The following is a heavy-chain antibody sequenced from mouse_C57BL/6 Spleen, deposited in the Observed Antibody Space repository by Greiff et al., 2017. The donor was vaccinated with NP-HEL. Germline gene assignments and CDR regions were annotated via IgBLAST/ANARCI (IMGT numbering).Heavy chain of an antibody. CDR1: GYTFTDYE. D-gene: IGHD2-4*01. Sequence: AQLQQSGAELVRPGASVTLSCKASGYTFTDYEMHWVKQTPVHGLEWIGAIDPETGGTAYNQKFKGKAILTADKSSSTAYMELRSLTSEDSAVYYCLYYDYDGLYFDYWGQGTALTVSS. CDR2: IDPETGGT. CDR3: LYYDYDGLYFDY. J-gene: IGHJ2*01. V-gene: IGHV1-15*01.